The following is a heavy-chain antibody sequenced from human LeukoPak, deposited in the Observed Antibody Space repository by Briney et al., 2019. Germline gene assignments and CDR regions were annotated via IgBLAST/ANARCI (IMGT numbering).Heavy chain of an antibody. CDR1: GFTFSSYD. J-gene: IGHJ3*02. Sequence: GGSLRLSCAASGFTFSSYDMNWVRQAPGKGLEWVSYISSSGSTIYHADSVKGRFTTSRDNAKNSLYLQMNSLRAEDTAVYYCARDLGDCSGGSCYLPDAFDIWGQGTMVTVSS. CDR2: ISSSGSTI. V-gene: IGHV3-48*03. CDR3: ARDLGDCSGGSCYLPDAFDI. D-gene: IGHD2-15*01.